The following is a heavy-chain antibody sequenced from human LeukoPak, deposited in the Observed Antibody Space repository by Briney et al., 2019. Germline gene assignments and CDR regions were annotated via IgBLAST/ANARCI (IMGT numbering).Heavy chain of an antibody. Sequence: GGSLRLSCEASGFTFSTYPMHWVRQAPDKGLEWVVMISYHGSNEYYADSVKGRLTISRDNSKNTLYLQMNNPRVEDTAIYYCARVHDTTGYYHYFDSWGQGTLVTVSS. CDR1: GFTFSTYP. CDR2: ISYHGSNE. CDR3: ARVHDTTGYYHYFDS. V-gene: IGHV3-30*04. J-gene: IGHJ4*02. D-gene: IGHD3-9*01.